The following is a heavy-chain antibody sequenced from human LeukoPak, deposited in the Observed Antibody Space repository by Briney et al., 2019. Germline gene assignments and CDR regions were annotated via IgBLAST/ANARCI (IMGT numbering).Heavy chain of an antibody. CDR2: FYYSGST. CDR3: ANRYCSGGSCYFDY. Sequence: SETLSLTCTLSGGSISSSRYYCGWIRPPPGRGLEWIVSFYYSGSTYYNPSLKSRVTISVDTPKNQFSLKLSSVTAADTAVYYCANRYCSGGSCYFDYWGQGTLVTVSS. CDR1: GGSISSSRYY. J-gene: IGHJ4*02. V-gene: IGHV4-39*01. D-gene: IGHD2-15*01.